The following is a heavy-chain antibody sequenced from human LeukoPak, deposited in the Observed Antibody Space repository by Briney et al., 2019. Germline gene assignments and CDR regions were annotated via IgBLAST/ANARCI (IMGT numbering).Heavy chain of an antibody. Sequence: PGGSLRLSCAASGFTVSSNYMSWVRQAPGKGLEWVSVIYSGGSTYYADSVKGRFTISRDNSENTLYLQMNSLRAEDTAVYYCARVRMVAASYFDYWGQGTLVTVSS. D-gene: IGHD2-15*01. V-gene: IGHV3-66*01. J-gene: IGHJ4*02. CDR1: GFTVSSNY. CDR2: IYSGGST. CDR3: ARVRMVAASYFDY.